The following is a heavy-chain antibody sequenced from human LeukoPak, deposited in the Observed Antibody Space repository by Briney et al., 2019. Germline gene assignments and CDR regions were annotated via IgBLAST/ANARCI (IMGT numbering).Heavy chain of an antibody. CDR3: AKAGRDSDYPGY. D-gene: IGHD4-11*01. V-gene: IGHV3-30*18. J-gene: IGHJ4*02. CDR1: GFTFSSYG. Sequence: GGSLRLSCAASGFTFSSYGMHWVRQAPGKGLEWVAVISYDGSNKYYADSVKGRFTISRDNSKNTLYLQMNSLRAEDTAVYYCAKAGRDSDYPGYWGQGTLVTVSS. CDR2: ISYDGSNK.